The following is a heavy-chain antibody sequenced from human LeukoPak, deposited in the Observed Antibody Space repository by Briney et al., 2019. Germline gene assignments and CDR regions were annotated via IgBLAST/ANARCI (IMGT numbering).Heavy chain of an antibody. Sequence: GGSLRLSCAASGFTFSSYSMNWVRQAPGKGLEWVSYISSSSSTIYYADSVKGRFTISRDNAKNSLYLQMNSLRAEDTAVYYCARDPEYCSSTSCYTGFLDYWGQGTLVTVSS. CDR1: GFTFSSYS. V-gene: IGHV3-48*01. J-gene: IGHJ4*02. D-gene: IGHD2-2*02. CDR3: ARDPEYCSSTSCYTGFLDY. CDR2: ISSSSSTI.